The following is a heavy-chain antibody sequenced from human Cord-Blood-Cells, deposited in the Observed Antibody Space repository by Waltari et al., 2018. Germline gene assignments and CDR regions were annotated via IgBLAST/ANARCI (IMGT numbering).Heavy chain of an antibody. CDR3: ARGGLAKTYYYDSSGYTDDAFDI. J-gene: IGHJ3*02. CDR2: IYYSGST. Sequence: QVQLQEPVPGLVKPSETLSLTCTVSGGSISSHYWSWIRQPPGKGLEWIGYIYYSGSTNYNPSLKSRVTISVATSKNQFSLKLSSVTAADTAVYYCARGGLAKTYYYDSSGYTDDAFDIWGQGTMVTVSS. V-gene: IGHV4-59*11. CDR1: GGSISSHY. D-gene: IGHD3-22*01.